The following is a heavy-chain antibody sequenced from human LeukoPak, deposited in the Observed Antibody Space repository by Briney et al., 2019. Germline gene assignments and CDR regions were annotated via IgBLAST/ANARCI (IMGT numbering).Heavy chain of an antibody. CDR2: ISSSSSTI. CDR3: AKAKKRYCSSTSCYTDAFDI. D-gene: IGHD2-2*02. V-gene: IGHV3-48*04. Sequence: GGSLRLSCAASRFTFSSYRMNWVRQAPGKGLEWVSCISSSSSTIDYADSVKGRFTTSRDNAKNSLYLQMNSLRAEDTAVYYCAKAKKRYCSSTSCYTDAFDIWGQGTMVTVSS. CDR1: RFTFSSYR. J-gene: IGHJ3*02.